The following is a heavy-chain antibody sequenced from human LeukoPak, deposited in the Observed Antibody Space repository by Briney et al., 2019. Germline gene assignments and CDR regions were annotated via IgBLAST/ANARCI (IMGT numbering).Heavy chain of an antibody. Sequence: GESLKISCKGSGYDFYGYWIGWVRQTPGKGLEWMGIIYPDDSATIYNPSFQGQVTMSADKSISTAYLQWSSLKASDTAIYYCARFSGASLAYNWFDPWGQGTLVTVSS. D-gene: IGHD4/OR15-4a*01. CDR2: IYPDDSAT. CDR3: ARFSGASLAYNWFDP. V-gene: IGHV5-51*01. CDR1: GYDFYGYW. J-gene: IGHJ5*02.